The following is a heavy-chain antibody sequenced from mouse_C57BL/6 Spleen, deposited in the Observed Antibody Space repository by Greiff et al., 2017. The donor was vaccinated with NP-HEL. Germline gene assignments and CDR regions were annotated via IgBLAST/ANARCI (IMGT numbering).Heavy chain of an antibody. Sequence: VQLQQSGAELVRPGSSVKLSCKASGYTFTSYWMHWVKQRPIQGLEWIGNIDPSDSETHYNQKFKDKATLTVDKSSSTAYMQLSSLTSEDSAVYYCARVYDSPWYFDVLGTGTTVTVSS. CDR2: IDPSDSET. J-gene: IGHJ1*03. D-gene: IGHD2-3*01. CDR3: ARVYDSPWYFDV. V-gene: IGHV1-52*01. CDR1: GYTFTSYW.